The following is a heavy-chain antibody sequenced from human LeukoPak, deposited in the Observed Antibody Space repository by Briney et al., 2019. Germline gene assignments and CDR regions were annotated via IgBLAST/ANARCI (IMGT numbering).Heavy chain of an antibody. CDR1: GGSISSGGYY. CDR2: ISYSGST. V-gene: IGHV4-31*02. CDR3: ARDPGSAATYFDY. Sequence: SETLSLTCTVSGGSISSGGYYWSWIRQHPGKGLEWIVYISYSGSTYYNPSLMSRVTISGDTSKNQFSLKLSSVTAADTAVYYCARDPGSAATYFDYWGQGTLITVSS. J-gene: IGHJ4*02. D-gene: IGHD2-15*01.